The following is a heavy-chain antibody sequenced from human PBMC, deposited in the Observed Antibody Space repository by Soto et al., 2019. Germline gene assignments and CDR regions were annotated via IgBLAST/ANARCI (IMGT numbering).Heavy chain of an antibody. D-gene: IGHD2-15*01. J-gene: IGHJ5*02. CDR1: GGSISSSSYY. V-gene: IGHV4-39*01. Sequence: KPSETLSLTCTVSGGSISSSSYYWGWIRQPPGKGLEWIGSIYYSGSTYYNPSLKSRVTISVDTSKNQFSLKLSSVIAADTAVYYCARNPPIVVVVAATPAWFDPWGQGTLVTVSS. CDR2: IYYSGST. CDR3: ARNPPIVVVVAATPAWFDP.